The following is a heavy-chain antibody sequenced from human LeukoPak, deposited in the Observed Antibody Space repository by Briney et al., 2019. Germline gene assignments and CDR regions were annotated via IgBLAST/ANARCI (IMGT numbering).Heavy chain of an antibody. CDR1: GFTFSSYG. D-gene: IGHD3-9*01. Sequence: PGGSLRLSCAASGFTFSSYGMHWVRQAPGKGLEWVAVIWYDGSNKYYADSVKGRFTISRDNSKNTLYLQVNSLRAEDTAVYYCARQYFDWLEGHAFDIWGQGTMVTVSS. J-gene: IGHJ3*02. CDR2: IWYDGSNK. CDR3: ARQYFDWLEGHAFDI. V-gene: IGHV3-33*01.